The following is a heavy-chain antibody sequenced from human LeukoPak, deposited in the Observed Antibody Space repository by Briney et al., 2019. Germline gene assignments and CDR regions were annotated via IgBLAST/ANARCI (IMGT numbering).Heavy chain of an antibody. D-gene: IGHD4-17*01. V-gene: IGHV4-4*02. CDR2: IYHSGST. J-gene: IGHJ6*02. CDR3: ARADGDYPLYYYYYGMDV. CDR1: GGFISSSNW. Sequence: PSETLSLTCAVSGGFISSSNWWSWVRQPPGKGLEWIGSIYHSGSTYYNPSLKSRVTISVDTSKNQFSLKLSSVTAADTAVYYCARADGDYPLYYYYYGMDVWGQGTTVTVSS.